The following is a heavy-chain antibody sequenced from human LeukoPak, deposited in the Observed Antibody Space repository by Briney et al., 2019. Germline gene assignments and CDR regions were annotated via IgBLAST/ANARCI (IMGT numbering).Heavy chain of an antibody. CDR2: IYTSGNT. Sequence: SETLSLTCTVSGGSINSYYWSWLRQPAGKGLEWIGRIYTSGNTNYNPSLKSRVTMSVDTSKNQFSLKLSSVTAADTAVYYCATRGYCSGGSCYSPFDYWGQGTLVTVSS. D-gene: IGHD2-15*01. CDR1: GGSINSYY. CDR3: ATRGYCSGGSCYSPFDY. V-gene: IGHV4-4*07. J-gene: IGHJ4*02.